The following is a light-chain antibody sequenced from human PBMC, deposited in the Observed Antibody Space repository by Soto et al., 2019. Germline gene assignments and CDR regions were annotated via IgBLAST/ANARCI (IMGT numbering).Light chain of an antibody. Sequence: QSVLTQPPSVSGAPGQRVTISCTGSSSKIGAGYDVHWYQQLPGRAPKLLISSNTNRPSGVPDRFSGSKSGTSASLAITGLQADDEGDYYCLSFDSSLSVVFGGGTKLTVL. J-gene: IGLJ2*01. CDR2: SNT. CDR3: LSFDSSLSVV. V-gene: IGLV1-40*01. CDR1: SSKIGAGYD.